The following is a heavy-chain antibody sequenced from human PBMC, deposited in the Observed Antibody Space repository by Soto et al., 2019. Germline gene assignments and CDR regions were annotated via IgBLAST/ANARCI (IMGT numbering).Heavy chain of an antibody. CDR1: GFTFSSYA. J-gene: IGHJ3*02. Sequence: EVQLLESGGGLVQPGGSLRLSCAASGFTFSSYAMSWVRQAPGKGLEWVSAISGSGGSTYYADSVKGRFTISRDNSKNTLYMQMNSLRAEDTAVYYCAKDERRITFGGVIVGDAFDIWGRGTMVTVSS. CDR2: ISGSGGST. V-gene: IGHV3-23*01. CDR3: AKDERRITFGGVIVGDAFDI. D-gene: IGHD3-16*02.